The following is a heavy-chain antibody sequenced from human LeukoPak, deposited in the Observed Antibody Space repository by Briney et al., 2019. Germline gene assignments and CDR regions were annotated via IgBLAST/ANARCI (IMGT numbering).Heavy chain of an antibody. J-gene: IGHJ4*02. CDR3: ATSVVVPALDY. D-gene: IGHD2-2*01. CDR2: IIPILGIA. V-gene: IGHV1-69*04. Sequence: ASVKVSCKASGGTFSSYAISWVRQAPGQGLEWMGRIIPILGIANYAQKFQGRVTITADKSTSTAYMELSSLRSEDTAVYYCATSVVVPALDYWGQGTLVIVSS. CDR1: GGTFSSYA.